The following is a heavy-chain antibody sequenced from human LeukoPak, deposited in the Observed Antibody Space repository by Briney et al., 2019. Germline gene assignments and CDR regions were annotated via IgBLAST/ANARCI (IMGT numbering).Heavy chain of an antibody. Sequence: PGGSLRLSCAASGFTFSSYEMNWVRQAPGKGLEWVSYISGTGSTKYYADSVKGRFTISRDNAKNSLYLQMTSLRVEDTAVYYCARDRGAVTSWFDLWGKGTLVTVSS. CDR3: ARDRGAVTSWFDL. D-gene: IGHD6-19*01. V-gene: IGHV3-48*03. CDR2: ISGTGSTK. CDR1: GFTFSSYE. J-gene: IGHJ5*02.